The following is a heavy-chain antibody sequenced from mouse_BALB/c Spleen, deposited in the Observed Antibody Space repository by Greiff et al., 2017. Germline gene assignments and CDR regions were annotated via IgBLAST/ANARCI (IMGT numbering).Heavy chain of an antibody. D-gene: IGHD2-3*01. CDR3: AREDGYHGDAMDY. CDR1: GFTFSDYY. V-gene: IGHV5-4*02. CDR2: ISDGGSYT. Sequence: EVMLVESGGGLVKPGGSLKLSCAASGFTFSDYYMYWVRQTPEKRLEWVATISDGGSYTYYPDSVKGRFTISRDNAKNNLYLQMSSLKSEDTAMYYCAREDGYHGDAMDYWGQGTSVTVSS. J-gene: IGHJ4*01.